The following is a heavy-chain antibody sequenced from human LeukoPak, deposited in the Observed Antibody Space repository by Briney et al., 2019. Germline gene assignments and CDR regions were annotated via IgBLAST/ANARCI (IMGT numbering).Heavy chain of an antibody. J-gene: IGHJ4*02. CDR1: GGPMSSYF. V-gene: IGHV4-59*07. CDR3: AGYKRIPLDY. D-gene: IGHD5-24*01. Sequence: SDTLSLTCTVSGGPMSSYFWSWMRQPPGKGQDWIGYIYYSGRSNYSPSLKSRVTVSVDTSKNQISLTLSSVTAADTAVYYCAGYKRIPLDYWGQGTLVTVSS. CDR2: IYYSGRS.